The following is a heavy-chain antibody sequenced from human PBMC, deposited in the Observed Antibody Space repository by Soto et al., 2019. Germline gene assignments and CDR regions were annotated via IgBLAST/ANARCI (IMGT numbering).Heavy chain of an antibody. J-gene: IGHJ4*02. D-gene: IGHD1-1*01. V-gene: IGHV3-23*01. CDR1: GFTFSSYA. CDR3: AKAPSGLDHFDY. CDR2: ISGSGGST. Sequence: GGSLRLSCAASGFTFSSYAMSWVRQAPGKGLEWVSAISGSGGSTYYADSVKGRFTISRDNSKNTLYLQMNSLRAEDTAVYYFAKAPSGLDHFDYWGQGTLVTVSS.